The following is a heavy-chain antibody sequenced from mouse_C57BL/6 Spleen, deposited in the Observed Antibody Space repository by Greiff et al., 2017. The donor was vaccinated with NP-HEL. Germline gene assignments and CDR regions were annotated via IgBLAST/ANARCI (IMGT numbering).Heavy chain of an antibody. J-gene: IGHJ1*03. CDR1: GYTFTSYW. CDR2: IYPSDSET. V-gene: IGHV1-61*01. D-gene: IGHD2-2*01. CDR3: ARGYAWYFDV. Sequence: QVQLQQPGAELVRPGSSVKLSCKASGYTFTSYWMDWVKQRPGQGLEWIGNIYPSDSETHYNQKFKDKATLTVDKSSSTASMQLSSLTSEDSAVYYCARGYAWYFDVWGTGTTVTVSS.